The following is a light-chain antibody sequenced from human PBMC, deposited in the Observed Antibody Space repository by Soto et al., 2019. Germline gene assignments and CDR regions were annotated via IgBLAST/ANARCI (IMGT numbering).Light chain of an antibody. V-gene: IGLV2-14*01. CDR1: SSDIGGYNY. J-gene: IGLJ3*02. CDR3: SSFTSSSTGV. CDR2: EVS. Sequence: QSALTQPASVSGSPGQSITISCTGTSSDIGGYNYVSWYQQHPGKAPKLMIYEVSNRPSGVYNRFSGSKSGNTASLTTSGLQAEDEAYYYCSSFTSSSTGVFGGGTKVTVL.